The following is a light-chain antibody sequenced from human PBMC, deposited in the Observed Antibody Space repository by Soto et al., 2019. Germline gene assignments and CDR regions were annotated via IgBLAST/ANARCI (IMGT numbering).Light chain of an antibody. V-gene: IGKV1-6*01. J-gene: IGKJ1*01. CDR3: LQNHNYPRT. Sequence: AIQMTQFPPSLSASVGDTVTITCRASQGIRSDLGWYQQKPGKAPKLLIYGASRLQNGVPSRFSGSGSGTDFTLIISRLQPEDSATYYCLQNHNYPRTFGQGTKVDIK. CDR1: QGIRSD. CDR2: GAS.